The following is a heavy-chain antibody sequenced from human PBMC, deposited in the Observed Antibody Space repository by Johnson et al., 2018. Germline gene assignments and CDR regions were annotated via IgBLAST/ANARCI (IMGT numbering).Heavy chain of an antibody. J-gene: IGHJ6*03. D-gene: IGHD3-3*01. CDR2: ISASGVST. CDR3: AKHSIFGVVISSGYYYMDV. CDR1: GFIFSSYA. Sequence: EVQLVESGGGLVQPGGSLRLSCAASGFIFSSYAMNWVRQAPGKGLEWVSTISASGVSTYYADSVKGRFTISRDNSKNTLYLQMNSLRAEDTAVYYCAKHSIFGVVISSGYYYMDVWGKGTTVTVSS. V-gene: IGHV3-23*04.